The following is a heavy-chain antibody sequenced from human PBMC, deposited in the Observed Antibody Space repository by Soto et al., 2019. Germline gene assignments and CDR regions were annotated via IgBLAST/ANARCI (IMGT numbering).Heavy chain of an antibody. D-gene: IGHD4-4*01. J-gene: IGHJ5*02. Sequence: SVKVSCKASGYTFTSYAMHWVRQAPGQGLEWMGRIIPIIGIINYAQKFQGRVTISADKFTGTAYMELTGLRSDDTAVYYCAGDPDSHYNDSHASSYPWGQGTLVTSPQ. CDR2: IIPIIGII. CDR3: AGDPDSHYNDSHASSYP. CDR1: GYTFTSYA. V-gene: IGHV1-69*04.